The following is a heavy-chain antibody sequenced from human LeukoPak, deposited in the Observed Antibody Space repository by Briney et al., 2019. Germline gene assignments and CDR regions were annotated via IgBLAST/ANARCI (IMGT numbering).Heavy chain of an antibody. V-gene: IGHV1-2*02. CDR3: ARDMGIAAAGTILEY. D-gene: IGHD6-13*01. J-gene: IGHJ4*02. CDR2: INPNSGGT. CDR1: GYTFTGYY. Sequence: ASVKVSCKASGYTFTGYYMHWVRQAPGQGLEWMGWINPNSGGTNYAQKFQGRVTMTRDTSISTAYMELSRLRSDDTAVYYCARDMGIAAAGTILEYWGQGTLVTVSS.